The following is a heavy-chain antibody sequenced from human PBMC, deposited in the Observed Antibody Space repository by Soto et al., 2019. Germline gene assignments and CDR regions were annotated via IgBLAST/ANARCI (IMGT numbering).Heavy chain of an antibody. CDR1: GFTFSSYG. CDR3: ARDGVLRRTPSYYFDY. Sequence: QVQLVESGGGVVQPGRSLRLSCAASGFTFSSYGMHWVRQAPGKGLEWVAVIWYDGSNKYYADSVKGRFTISRDNSKNTLYLQMNSLRAEDTAVYYCARDGVLRRTPSYYFDYWGQGTLVTVSS. CDR2: IWYDGSNK. J-gene: IGHJ4*02. D-gene: IGHD3-3*01. V-gene: IGHV3-33*01.